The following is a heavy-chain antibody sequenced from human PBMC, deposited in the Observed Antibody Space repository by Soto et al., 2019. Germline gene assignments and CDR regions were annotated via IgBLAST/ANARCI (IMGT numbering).Heavy chain of an antibody. J-gene: IGHJ4*02. CDR1: GFSLDTSGVA. CDR3: AHRHRDSGGLFDY. Sequence: QITLKESGPALVKPTQTLTLTCTFSGFSLDTSGVAVGWMRQPPGKGLEWLSVIYWDDDKHSRQSLRSRLTITKDTSKNQVVLTMTNMDPVDTATYYCAHRHRDSGGLFDYWGQGTLVTVA. CDR2: IYWDDDK. D-gene: IGHD3-10*01. V-gene: IGHV2-5*02.